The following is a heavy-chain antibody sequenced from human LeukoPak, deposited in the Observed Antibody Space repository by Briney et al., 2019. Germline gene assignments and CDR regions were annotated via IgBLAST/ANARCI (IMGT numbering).Heavy chain of an antibody. CDR1: GDTFRGYS. Sequence: SVKVSCKASGDTFRGYSINWVRQAPGLGLEWMGGIIPLFGTSKYAEKFQGRVTITADESSTTAYMQMHSLTAEDTAVYYCARAAIAARPDFWGQGTVVTVSS. J-gene: IGHJ4*02. CDR2: IIPLFGTS. D-gene: IGHD6-6*01. V-gene: IGHV1-69*01. CDR3: ARAAIAARPDF.